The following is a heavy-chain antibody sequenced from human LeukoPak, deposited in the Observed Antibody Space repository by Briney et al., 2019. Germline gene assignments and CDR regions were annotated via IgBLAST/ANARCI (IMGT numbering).Heavy chain of an antibody. CDR2: IKQDGSEK. Sequence: GGSLRLSCAASRFTFSSYWMSWVRQAPGKGLEWVANIKQDGSEKYYVDSVKGRFTISRDNAKNSLYLQMNSLRAEDTAIYYCARAMSMAARLQTIFDYWGQGTLVTVSS. CDR3: ARAMSMAARLQTIFDY. J-gene: IGHJ4*02. V-gene: IGHV3-7*01. D-gene: IGHD6-6*01. CDR1: RFTFSSYW.